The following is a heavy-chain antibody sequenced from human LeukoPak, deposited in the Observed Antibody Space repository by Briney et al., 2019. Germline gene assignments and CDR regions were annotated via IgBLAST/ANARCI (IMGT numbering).Heavy chain of an antibody. CDR1: GFTFSSYG. Sequence: PGGSLRLSCAASGFTFSSYGMHWVRQAPGKGLEWVAVIWYDGSNKYYADSVKGRFTISRDNSKNTLYLQMNSLRAEDTAVYCCARDWSPGLPTYYFDYWGQGTLVTVSS. CDR2: IWYDGSNK. V-gene: IGHV3-33*01. J-gene: IGHJ4*02. CDR3: ARDWSPGLPTYYFDY.